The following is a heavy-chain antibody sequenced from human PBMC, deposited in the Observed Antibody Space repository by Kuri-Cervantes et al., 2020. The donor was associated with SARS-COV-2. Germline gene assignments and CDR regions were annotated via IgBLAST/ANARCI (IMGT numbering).Heavy chain of an antibody. D-gene: IGHD2-8*01. J-gene: IGHJ6*02. Sequence: GESLKISCAASGFTFRSYAMTWVRQAPGKGLEWVSVISGSGETIHYADSVQGRFTISRDNPKKMLYLQMKSLRAEDTATYYCALEIMSFFGMDVWGQGTTVTVSS. CDR2: ISGSGETI. CDR3: ALEIMSFFGMDV. V-gene: IGHV3-23*01. CDR1: GFTFRSYA.